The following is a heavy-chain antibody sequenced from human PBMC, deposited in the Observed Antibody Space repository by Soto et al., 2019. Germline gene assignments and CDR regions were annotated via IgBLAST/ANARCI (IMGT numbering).Heavy chain of an antibody. D-gene: IGHD2-15*01. V-gene: IGHV1-3*01. J-gene: IGHJ6*03. CDR1: GYTFTSYA. Sequence: RASVKVSCKASGYTFTSYAMHWVRQAPGQRLEWMGWINAGNGNTKYSQKFQGRVTITRDTSASTAYMELSSLRSEDTAVYYCARGYGSGGSCYSYYYMDVWGKGTTVPVSS. CDR3: ARGYGSGGSCYSYYYMDV. CDR2: INAGNGNT.